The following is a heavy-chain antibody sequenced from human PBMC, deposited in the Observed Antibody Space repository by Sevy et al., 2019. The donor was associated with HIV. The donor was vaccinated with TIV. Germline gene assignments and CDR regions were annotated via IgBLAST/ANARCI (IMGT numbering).Heavy chain of an antibody. V-gene: IGHV3-72*01. D-gene: IGHD6-13*01. CDR1: GFTFSDHY. CDR3: ATHAGIAAAGRVFDY. Sequence: GGSLRLSCAASGFTFSDHYMEWVRQAPGQGLEWVGRIRNKADSYTTEYAASVKGRFTISRDDSKNSRYLLMNSLKTEDTAVYYCATHAGIAAAGRVFDYWGQGTLVTVSS. J-gene: IGHJ4*02. CDR2: IRNKADSYTT.